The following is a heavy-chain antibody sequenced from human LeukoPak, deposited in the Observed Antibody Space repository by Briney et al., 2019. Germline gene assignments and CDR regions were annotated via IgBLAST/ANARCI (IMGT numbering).Heavy chain of an antibody. CDR1: GFTFSSYA. Sequence: GGSLRLSCAGSGFTFSSYAMSWVRQAPGKGLEWVSAISDTGATTYDADSVKGRFTISRDNSRSTLYLQMNSLRAEDAALYYCAKDTSIGRYCTNGVCSPFDYWGQGTLVTVSS. D-gene: IGHD2-8*01. V-gene: IGHV3-23*01. CDR2: ISDTGATT. CDR3: AKDTSIGRYCTNGVCSPFDY. J-gene: IGHJ4*02.